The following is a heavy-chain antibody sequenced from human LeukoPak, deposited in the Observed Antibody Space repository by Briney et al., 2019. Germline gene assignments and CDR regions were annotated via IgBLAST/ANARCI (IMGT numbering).Heavy chain of an antibody. CDR1: GFTFDDYA. D-gene: IGHD2-2*01. CDR3: ARDLVVVEPAGTGLGY. CDR2: ISWDGGST. Sequence: GGSLRLSCAASGFTFDDYAMHWVRQAPGKGLEWVSLISWDGGSTYYADSVKGRFTISRDNAKNSLYLQMNSLRAEDTAVYYCARDLVVVEPAGTGLGYWGQGTLVTVSS. V-gene: IGHV3-43D*03. J-gene: IGHJ4*02.